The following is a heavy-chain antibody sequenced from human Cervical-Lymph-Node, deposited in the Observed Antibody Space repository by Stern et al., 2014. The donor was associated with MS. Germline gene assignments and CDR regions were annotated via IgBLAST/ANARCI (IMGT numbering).Heavy chain of an antibody. CDR3: AHDGTRSRYGMDV. CDR1: GLSLSTSEVA. CDR2: LYWNDDK. J-gene: IGHJ6*02. Sequence: QITLQESGPTLVKPTQTLTLTCTFSGLSLSTSEVAVGWIRQPPGKALEWLALLYWNDDKYYSPSLKSRLTITKDTSEKQVVLTMTNRDPVDTGTYYCAHDGTRSRYGMDVWGQGTTVTVSS. D-gene: IGHD1-14*01. V-gene: IGHV2-5*01.